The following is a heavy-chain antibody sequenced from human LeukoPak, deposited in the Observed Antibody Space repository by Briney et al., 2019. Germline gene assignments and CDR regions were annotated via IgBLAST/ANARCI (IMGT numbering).Heavy chain of an antibody. CDR2: IYYSGST. D-gene: IGHD2-8*01. CDR3: ARVKMGYCPNGVCSFDY. CDR1: GGSISSGDYY. Sequence: SGTLSLTCTVSGGSISSGDYYWSWIRQPPGKGLEWIGYIYYSGSTYYNPSLKSRVTISVDTSKNQFSLKLSSVPAADTAVYYCARVKMGYCPNGVCSFDYWGQGTLVTVSS. J-gene: IGHJ4*02. V-gene: IGHV4-30-4*02.